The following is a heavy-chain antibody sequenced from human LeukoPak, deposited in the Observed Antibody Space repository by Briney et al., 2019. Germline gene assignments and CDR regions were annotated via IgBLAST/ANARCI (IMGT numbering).Heavy chain of an antibody. CDR2: ISCSGST. CDR1: GGSISSYY. Sequence: SETLSLTCTVSGGSISSYYWSWIRQPPGKGLEWIGYISCSGSTNYNPSLKSRVTISVDTSKNQFSLKLSSVTAADTAVYYCARVGSSSGWYGFDYYYYMDVWGKGTTVTVSS. D-gene: IGHD6-19*01. V-gene: IGHV4-59*01. J-gene: IGHJ6*03. CDR3: ARVGSSSGWYGFDYYYYMDV.